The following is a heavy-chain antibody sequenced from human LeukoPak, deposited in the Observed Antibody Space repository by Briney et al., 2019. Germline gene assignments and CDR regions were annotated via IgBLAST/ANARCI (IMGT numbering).Heavy chain of an antibody. D-gene: IGHD1-1*01. CDR3: ARSQIIHGTFDY. CDR1: GSSISSSSYY. V-gene: IGHV4-39*01. J-gene: IGHJ4*02. CDR2: IYYSGST. Sequence: PSETLSLTCTVSGSSISSSSYYWGWIRQPPGKGLEWIGSIYYSGSTYYNPSLKSRVTISIDKSKNQFSLKLSSVTAADTAVYYCARSQIIHGTFDYWGQGTLVTVSS.